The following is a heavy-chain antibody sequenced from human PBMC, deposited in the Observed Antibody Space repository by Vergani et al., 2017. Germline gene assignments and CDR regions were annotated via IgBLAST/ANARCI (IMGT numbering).Heavy chain of an antibody. CDR2: ISSDGGST. CDR3: AGPQGTSAYYYGGFDY. Sequence: EVQLLESGGGLVQPGGPLRLSCAVSGFTFSTYAMTWVRQAPGKGLEWGSTISSDGGSTYYADSVKGRFTISRDNSKNTLSLQMNSLTAEDTAIYYCAGPQGTSAYYYGGFDYWGQGILVTVSS. J-gene: IGHJ4*02. CDR1: GFTFSTYA. V-gene: IGHV3-23*01. D-gene: IGHD3-22*01.